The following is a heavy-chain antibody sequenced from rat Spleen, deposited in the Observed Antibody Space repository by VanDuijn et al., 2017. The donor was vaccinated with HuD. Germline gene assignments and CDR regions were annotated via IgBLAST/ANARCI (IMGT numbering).Heavy chain of an antibody. Sequence: QVQLKESGPDLVQPSQTLSLTCSVSGFSLTSYGVTWVRQPPGKGLEWIAAISSGGSTSYNSVLKSRLSISRDTSKCHVFLQMNSLQTEDTATYYCARHNSGYGVMDAWGQGASVTVSS. CDR3: ARHNSGYGVMDA. CDR1: GFSLTSYG. CDR2: ISSGGST. V-gene: IGHV2S8*01. D-gene: IGHD4-3*01. J-gene: IGHJ4*01.